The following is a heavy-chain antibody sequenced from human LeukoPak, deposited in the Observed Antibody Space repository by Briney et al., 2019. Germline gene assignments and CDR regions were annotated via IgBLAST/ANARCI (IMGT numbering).Heavy chain of an antibody. CDR3: ARAPLVGPTRMVDY. J-gene: IGHJ4*02. V-gene: IGHV1-46*01. CDR2: INTSTGST. Sequence: ASVKVSCKATGYSFTSFYMHWVRQAPGQGLEWVGVINTSTGSTRYAPMFHGRLTTTRDTSTSTVYMDLSSLRSDDTAVYYCARAPLVGPTRMVDYWGQGTLVTVSS. CDR1: GYSFTSFY. D-gene: IGHD1-26*01.